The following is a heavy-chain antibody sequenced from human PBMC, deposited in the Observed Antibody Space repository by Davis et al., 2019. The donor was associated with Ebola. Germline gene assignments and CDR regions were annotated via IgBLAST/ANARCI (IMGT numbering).Heavy chain of an antibody. J-gene: IGHJ6*02. D-gene: IGHD6-13*01. CDR3: ARDRGSSRPPDV. Sequence: SVKVSCKASGGTFSSYAISWVRQAPGQGLEWMGGIIPIFGTANYAQKFQGRVTITADESTSTAYMELRSLRSDDTAVYYCARDRGSSRPPDVWGQGTTVTVSS. CDR2: IIPIFGTA. V-gene: IGHV1-69*13. CDR1: GGTFSSYA.